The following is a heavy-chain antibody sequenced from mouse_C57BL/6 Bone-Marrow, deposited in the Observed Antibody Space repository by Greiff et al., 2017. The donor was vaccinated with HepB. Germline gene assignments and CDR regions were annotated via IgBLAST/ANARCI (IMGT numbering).Heavy chain of an antibody. Sequence: VQLKQSGGDLVKPGGSLKLSCAASGFTFSSYGMSWVRQTPDKRLEWVATISSGGSYTYYPDSVEGRFTISRDNAKNTLYLQMSSLKSEDTAMYYCARRAYWGQGTLVTVSA. CDR1: GFTFSSYG. J-gene: IGHJ3*01. CDR2: ISSGGSYT. CDR3: ARRAY. V-gene: IGHV5-6*01.